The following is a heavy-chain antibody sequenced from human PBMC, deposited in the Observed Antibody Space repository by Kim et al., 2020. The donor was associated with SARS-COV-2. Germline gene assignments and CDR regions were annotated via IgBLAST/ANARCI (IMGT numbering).Heavy chain of an antibody. CDR2: FDPEDGET. V-gene: IGHV1-24*01. Sequence: ASVKVSCKVSGYTLTELSMHWVRQAPGKGLAWMGGFDPEDGETIYAQKFQGRVTMTEDTSTDTAYMELSSLRSEDTAVYYCATDRKLHSGSYPRSDDWYFDRWGRGTRVTVSS. CDR3: ATDRKLHSGSYPRSDDWYFDR. D-gene: IGHD1-26*01. J-gene: IGHJ2*01. CDR1: GYTLTELS.